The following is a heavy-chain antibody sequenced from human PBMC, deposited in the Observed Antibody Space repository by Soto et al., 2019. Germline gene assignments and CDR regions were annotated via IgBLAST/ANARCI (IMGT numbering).Heavy chain of an antibody. CDR2: ISYDGSNK. CDR3: AKDRQEIAAAGATPFDF. J-gene: IGHJ4*02. CDR1: GFTFSSFG. Sequence: QVQLVESGGGVVQPGRSLRLSCAASGFTFSSFGMHWVRQAPGKGLEWVAVISYDGSNKYYADSVKGRFIISGDNSKNTLYLQMNSLRAEDTAVYYCAKDRQEIAAAGATPFDFWGQGTLVTVSS. V-gene: IGHV3-30*18. D-gene: IGHD6-13*01.